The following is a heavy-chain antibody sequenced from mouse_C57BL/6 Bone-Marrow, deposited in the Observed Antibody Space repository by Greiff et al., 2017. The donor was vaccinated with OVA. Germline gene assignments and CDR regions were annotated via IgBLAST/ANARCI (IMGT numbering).Heavy chain of an antibody. CDR2: INPSTGGT. CDR3: ARRRKGIYYGNPHLYFDY. J-gene: IGHJ2*01. V-gene: IGHV1-42*01. D-gene: IGHD2-1*01. CDR1: GYSFTGYY. Sequence: EVQLQQSGPELVKPGASVKISCKASGYSFTGYYMNWVKQSPEKSLEWIGEINPSTGGTTYNQKFKAKATLTVDKSSSTAYMQLKSLTSEDSAVYYCARRRKGIYYGNPHLYFDYWGQGTTLTVSS.